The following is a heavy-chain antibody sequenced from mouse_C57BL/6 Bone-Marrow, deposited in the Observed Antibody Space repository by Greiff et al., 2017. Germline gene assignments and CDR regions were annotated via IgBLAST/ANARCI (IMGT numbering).Heavy chain of an antibody. V-gene: IGHV1-81*01. CDR2: IYPRSGNT. J-gene: IGHJ4*01. CDR1: GYTFTSYG. D-gene: IGHD4-1*01. Sequence: QVQLQQSGAELARPGASVKLSCKASGYTFTSYGISWVKQRPGQGLEWIGEIYPRSGNTYYNEKFKCKATLTADKSSSTAYMELRSLTSEDSAVYFCARPLTGNYDMDYWGQGTSVTVSS. CDR3: ARPLTGNYDMDY.